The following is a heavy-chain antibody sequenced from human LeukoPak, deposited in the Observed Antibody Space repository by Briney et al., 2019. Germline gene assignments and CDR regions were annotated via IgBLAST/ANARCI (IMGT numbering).Heavy chain of an antibody. V-gene: IGHV3-30*04. Sequence: GGSLRLSCAASGFTFSNYAMHWVRQAPGKGLEWMSVISYDGRNKYFADSVKGRFTISRDNSKNTLYLQMNSLRAEDTAVYYCAKDAHSSGWYYFDYWGQGTLVTVSS. D-gene: IGHD6-19*01. CDR3: AKDAHSSGWYYFDY. CDR2: ISYDGRNK. CDR1: GFTFSNYA. J-gene: IGHJ4*02.